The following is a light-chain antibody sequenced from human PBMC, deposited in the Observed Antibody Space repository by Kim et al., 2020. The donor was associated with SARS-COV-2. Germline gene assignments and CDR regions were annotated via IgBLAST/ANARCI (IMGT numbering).Light chain of an antibody. CDR3: HQYYSYPFT. J-gene: IGKJ3*01. V-gene: IGKV1-8*01. Sequence: ASTGDRVTFTCRASQGISSYLAWYKQRPGKAPKLLIYAASTLQSGVPSRFSGRGSVTDFTLTISCLQSEDFATYYCHQYYSYPFTFGPGTKVDIK. CDR2: AAS. CDR1: QGISSY.